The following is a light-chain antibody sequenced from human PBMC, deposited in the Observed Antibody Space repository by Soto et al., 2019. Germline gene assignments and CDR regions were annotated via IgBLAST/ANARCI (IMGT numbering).Light chain of an antibody. Sequence: DIQMTQSPSSLSASVGDRVTITCRASQTISSFLNWYQLKSGKAPKLLISSASTLQNGVPARFSGSGSGTDFTRTISSLQPEDVATCYGHQSKNVPFTLGQGTRLEIK. CDR1: QTISSF. J-gene: IGKJ2*01. V-gene: IGKV1-39*01. CDR3: HQSKNVPFT. CDR2: SAS.